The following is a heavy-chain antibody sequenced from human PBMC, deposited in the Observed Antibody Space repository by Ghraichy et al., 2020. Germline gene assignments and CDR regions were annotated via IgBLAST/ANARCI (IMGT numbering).Heavy chain of an antibody. D-gene: IGHD2-15*01. J-gene: IGHJ6*03. CDR3: ASYHQRYCRGSSCYYFYYMDL. Sequence: LSLTCAASGFTFSSYEMNWVRQAPGKGLEWVSYISSSGSTVYYADSVKGRFTISRDNAKNSLYLQMNSLRAEDTAVYYCASYHQRYCRGSSCYYFYYMDLWGKGTTVTVSS. V-gene: IGHV3-48*03. CDR2: ISSSGSTV. CDR1: GFTFSSYE.